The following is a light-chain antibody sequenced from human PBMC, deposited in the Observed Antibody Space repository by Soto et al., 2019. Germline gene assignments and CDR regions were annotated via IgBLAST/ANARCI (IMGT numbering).Light chain of an antibody. CDR2: AAS. CDR3: QQYGTSPSWT. J-gene: IGKJ1*01. Sequence: ETVLTQSPGTLSLSPGERATLSCRASQSVDSNSLAWYQQKPGQTPRLLMYAASTSATGIPDRFSGSGSGTDFTLTVSRLEPDDFAVYYCQQYGTSPSWTFGQGTQVEIK. CDR1: QSVDSNS. V-gene: IGKV3-20*01.